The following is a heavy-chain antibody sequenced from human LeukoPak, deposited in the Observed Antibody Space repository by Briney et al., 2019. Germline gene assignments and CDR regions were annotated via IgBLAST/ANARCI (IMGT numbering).Heavy chain of an antibody. J-gene: IGHJ4*02. CDR2: ISGGADTT. CDR1: GISFGNYA. D-gene: IGHD5-18*01. Sequence: GGSLRLSCAASGISFGNYAMSWVRQAPGKGLEWISAISGGADTTHYADSVKGRFSISRDNSKNTLYLQMNSLRAEDTAVYYCARDRIQLWSFDYWGQGTLVTVSS. CDR3: ARDRIQLWSFDY. V-gene: IGHV3-23*01.